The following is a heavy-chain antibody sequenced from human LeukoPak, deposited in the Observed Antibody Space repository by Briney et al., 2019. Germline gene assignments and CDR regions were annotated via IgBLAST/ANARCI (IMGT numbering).Heavy chain of an antibody. J-gene: IGHJ5*02. Sequence: PSETLSLTCTVSGGSIISSSYNWGWISQPPGKGLEWIGTIYYSGTTYYNPSLQSRVTISVDTSKNEFSLKVNSVTAADTAVYYCARLPTGFPNWFDPWGQGTRVTVSS. V-gene: IGHV4-39*01. CDR1: GGSIISSSYN. CDR2: IYYSGTT. CDR3: ARLPTGFPNWFDP. D-gene: IGHD2-8*02.